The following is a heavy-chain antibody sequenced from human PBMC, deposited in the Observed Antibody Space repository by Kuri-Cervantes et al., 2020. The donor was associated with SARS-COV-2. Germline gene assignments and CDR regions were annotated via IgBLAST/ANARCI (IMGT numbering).Heavy chain of an antibody. D-gene: IGHD2-8*01. CDR3: TKDRLGVHDF. CDR2: ISYDGKNK. CDR1: GFNFNITD. Sequence: GGSLRLSCAASGFNFNITDMHWVRQAPGKGLEWVAFISYDGKNKKCIASGKGRFTIPRDSSQSTLYLQMESLRNEDTAMYFCTKDRLGVHDFWGQGTLVTVSS. J-gene: IGHJ4*02. V-gene: IGHV3-30*18.